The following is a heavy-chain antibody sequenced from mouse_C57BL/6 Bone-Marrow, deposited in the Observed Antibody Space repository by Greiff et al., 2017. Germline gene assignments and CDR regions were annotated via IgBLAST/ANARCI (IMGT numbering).Heavy chain of an antibody. CDR1: GYTFTSYW. J-gene: IGHJ1*03. V-gene: IGHV1-69*01. CDR3: ARDWGDVYYWYFDV. Sequence: QVQLQQPGAELVMPGASVQLSCKASGYTFTSYWMHWVKQRPGQGLEWIGEIDPSDSYTNYNQKFKGKSTLTVDKSSSTAYMQLSSLTSEDSAVYYCARDWGDVYYWYFDVWGTGTTVTVSS. CDR2: IDPSDSYT. D-gene: IGHD2-13*01.